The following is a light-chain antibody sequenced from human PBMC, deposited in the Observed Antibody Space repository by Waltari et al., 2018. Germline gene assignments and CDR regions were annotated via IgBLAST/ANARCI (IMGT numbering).Light chain of an antibody. CDR3: QQYNSYPLT. CDR2: AAS. Sequence: DIQMTQSPSTLSASLGDRVTITCRASQFISNWVAWYQQKPGKAPKPMISAASKLESGVPSRFSGGGSGTEFTLTISNLQPGDFATYYCQQYNSYPLTFGQGTRVEIK. V-gene: IGKV1-5*03. J-gene: IGKJ1*01. CDR1: QFISNW.